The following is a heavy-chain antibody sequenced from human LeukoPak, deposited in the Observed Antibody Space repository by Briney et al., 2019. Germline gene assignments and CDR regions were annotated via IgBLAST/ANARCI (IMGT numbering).Heavy chain of an antibody. CDR2: TYYRSKWYN. J-gene: IGHJ4*02. Sequence: SQTLSLTCAISGDSVSNDNAAWNWIRQSPSRGLGWLGRTYYRSKWYNDYAVSVKSRITINPDTSRNQFSLQLNSVTPEDTAVYYCARGFGTTYGYWGQGTLVTVSS. CDR1: GDSVSNDNAA. CDR3: ARGFGTTYGY. V-gene: IGHV6-1*01. D-gene: IGHD1-14*01.